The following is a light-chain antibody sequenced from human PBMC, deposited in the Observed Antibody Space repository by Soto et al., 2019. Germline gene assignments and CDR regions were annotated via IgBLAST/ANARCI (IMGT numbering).Light chain of an antibody. CDR2: DVT. J-gene: IGLJ2*01. CDR1: STDIGGFDS. V-gene: IGLV2-14*01. CDR3: SSYTTSSTLV. Sequence: QSVLTQPASVSASPGQSITISCTGTSTDIGGFDSVSWYQQHPGKAPKLMIYDVTDRPSGVSNRFSGSKSGDTASLTISGLQAEDDADYYCSSYTTSSTLVFGGGTKLTVL.